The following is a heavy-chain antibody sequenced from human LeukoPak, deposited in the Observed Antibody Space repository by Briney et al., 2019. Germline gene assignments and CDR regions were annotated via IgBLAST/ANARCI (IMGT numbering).Heavy chain of an antibody. D-gene: IGHD3-22*01. CDR2: IIPIFGTA. CDR1: GGTFSSYA. V-gene: IGHV1-69*01. Sequence: ASVKVSCTASGGTFSSYAISWVRQAPGQGLEWMGGIIPIFGTANYAQKFQGRVTITADESTSTAYMELSSLRSEDTAVYYCARAPRYYDRSGYYYYYYYMDVWGKGTTVTVSS. CDR3: ARAPRYYDRSGYYYYYYYMDV. J-gene: IGHJ6*03.